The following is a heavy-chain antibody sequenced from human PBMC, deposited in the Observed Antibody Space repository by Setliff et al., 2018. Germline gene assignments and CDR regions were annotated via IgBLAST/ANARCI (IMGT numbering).Heavy chain of an antibody. D-gene: IGHD2-2*01. J-gene: IGHJ3*01. CDR3: TRHEDRNKCTSSSCYRANDAFDV. CDR2: IYPGDSNT. Sequence: GESLKISCKASGYIFTNYWIGWVRQMPGKGLEWIGVIYPGDSNTRYSTDFQGQVTISADKSIHTAYLQWSSLKASDAAIYYCTRHEDRNKCTSSSCYRANDAFDVWGQGAMVPVSS. V-gene: IGHV5-51*01. CDR1: GYIFTNYW.